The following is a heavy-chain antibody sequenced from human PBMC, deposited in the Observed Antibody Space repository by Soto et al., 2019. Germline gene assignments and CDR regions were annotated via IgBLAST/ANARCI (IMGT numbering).Heavy chain of an antibody. CDR1: GYSFSRYW. CDR3: ARHRPSNYDFWSVFSSRFAFDI. D-gene: IGHD3-3*01. J-gene: IGHJ3*02. CDR2: IYPGDSDT. Sequence: PGEALKISCKGSGYSFSRYWIGWVRQMPGKGLEWMGIIYPGDSDTRYSPSFQGQVTISADKSISTAYLQWSSLKASDTAMYYCARHRPSNYDFWSVFSSRFAFDIWGQGTMVTVSS. V-gene: IGHV5-51*01.